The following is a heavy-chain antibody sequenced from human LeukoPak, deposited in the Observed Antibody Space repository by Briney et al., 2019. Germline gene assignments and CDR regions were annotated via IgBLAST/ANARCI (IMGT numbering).Heavy chain of an antibody. Sequence: GGSLRLSCAASGFTVSSNYISWVRQAPGKGLEWVSVIYSDGSTYYADSVKGRFTISRDHSKNTLHLQMNSLRAEDTAMYYCAGGTLRVPAAKVDRYYYFYALDVWGQGTTVTVSS. D-gene: IGHD2-2*01. J-gene: IGHJ6*02. CDR3: AGGTLRVPAAKVDRYYYFYALDV. V-gene: IGHV3-53*01. CDR1: GFTVSSNY. CDR2: IYSDGST.